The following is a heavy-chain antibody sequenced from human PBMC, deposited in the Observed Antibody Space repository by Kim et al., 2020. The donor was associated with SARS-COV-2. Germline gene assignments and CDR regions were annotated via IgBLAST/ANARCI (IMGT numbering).Heavy chain of an antibody. CDR1: GGSISSSSYY. V-gene: IGHV4-39*07. D-gene: IGHD6-13*01. CDR2: IYYSGST. CDR3: ASGTWARCVDY. Sequence: SETLSLTCTVSGGSISSSSYYWGWIRQPPGKGLEWIGSIYYSGSTYYNPSLKSRVTISVDTSKNQFSLKLSSVTAADTAVYYCASGTWARCVDYWGQGTLVTVSS. J-gene: IGHJ4*02.